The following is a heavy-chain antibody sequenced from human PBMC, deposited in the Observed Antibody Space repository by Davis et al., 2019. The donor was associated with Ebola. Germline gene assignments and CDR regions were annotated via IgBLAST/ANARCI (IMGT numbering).Heavy chain of an antibody. Sequence: ESLKISCAASGFTFESHWMHWLRHAPGKGLVWVSRTHSDGSTSIYADSVKGRCTVSRDNAKNTVYLQMNSLRVEDTAIYFCARERVPGFWSGYPDYWGQGTLVTVSS. D-gene: IGHD3-3*01. CDR3: ARERVPGFWSGYPDY. CDR2: THSDGSTS. V-gene: IGHV3-74*01. J-gene: IGHJ4*02. CDR1: GFTFESHW.